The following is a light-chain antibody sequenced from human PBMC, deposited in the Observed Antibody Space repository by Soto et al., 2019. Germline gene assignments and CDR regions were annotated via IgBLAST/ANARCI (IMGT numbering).Light chain of an antibody. CDR3: CSHTTNYTYV. CDR2: EVA. Sequence: LTSPAPLDGAPWPLVNIPCPGTHSDIGTYNYVSWYQQHPGKAPQIIIFEVANRPIGIPPRFSGSKSGNTASLTISGLQAEDEADYYCCSHTTNYTYVFGTGTKV. J-gene: IGLJ1*01. CDR1: HSDIGTYNY. V-gene: IGLV2-14*03.